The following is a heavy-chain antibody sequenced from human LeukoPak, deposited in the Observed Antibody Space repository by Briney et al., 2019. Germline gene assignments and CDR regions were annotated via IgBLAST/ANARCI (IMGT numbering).Heavy chain of an antibody. J-gene: IGHJ6*03. CDR2: IWYDGSNK. D-gene: IGHD5-12*01. Sequence: GGSLRLSCAASGFTFSSYGMHWVRQAPGKGLEWVAVIWYDGSNKYYADSVKGRFTISRDSSKNTLYLQMNRLRAEDTAVYYCARDPRYSGYDTPAYYYYYMDVWGKGTTVTVSS. CDR3: ARDPRYSGYDTPAYYYYYMDV. V-gene: IGHV3-33*01. CDR1: GFTFSSYG.